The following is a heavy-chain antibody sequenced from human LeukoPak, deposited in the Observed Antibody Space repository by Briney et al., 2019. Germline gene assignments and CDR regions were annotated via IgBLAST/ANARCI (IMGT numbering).Heavy chain of an antibody. Sequence: SETLSLTCAVSGGSVSSGSYYWSWIRQPPGKGLEWIGYIYYSGSTNYNPSLKSRVIISGYMSKNQFSLKLSSVTAADTAVYYCARADILTGYSFVYWGQGTLVTVPS. J-gene: IGHJ4*02. CDR2: IYYSGST. CDR3: ARADILTGYSFVY. CDR1: GGSVSSGSYY. V-gene: IGHV4-61*01. D-gene: IGHD3-9*01.